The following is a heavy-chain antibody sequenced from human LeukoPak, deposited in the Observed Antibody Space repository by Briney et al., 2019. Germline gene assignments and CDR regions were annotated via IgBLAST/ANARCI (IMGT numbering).Heavy chain of an antibody. CDR2: INSDGSST. Sequence: PGGSLRLSCAASGFTFSSYAMSWVRQAPGKGLVWVSRINSDGSSTSYADSVKGRFTISRDNAKNTLYLQMNSLRAEDTAVYYCAREGIVVVPAAITAGYSAFDIWGQGTMVTVSS. CDR3: AREGIVVVPAAITAGYSAFDI. CDR1: GFTFSSYA. J-gene: IGHJ3*02. D-gene: IGHD2-2*01. V-gene: IGHV3-74*01.